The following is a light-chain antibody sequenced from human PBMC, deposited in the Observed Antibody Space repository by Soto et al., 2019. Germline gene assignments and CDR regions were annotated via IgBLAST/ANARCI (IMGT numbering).Light chain of an antibody. Sequence: EIVMTQSPDTLFVSLGEGATLSCRASQSVSSHLAWYQHKPGQAPRLLIYGASTRASGIPARFSGSGSETDFTLTISSLQSEDSAVYYCQQRSNWPITFGQGTRLEIK. CDR2: GAS. CDR1: QSVSSH. CDR3: QQRSNWPIT. J-gene: IGKJ5*01. V-gene: IGKV3-15*01.